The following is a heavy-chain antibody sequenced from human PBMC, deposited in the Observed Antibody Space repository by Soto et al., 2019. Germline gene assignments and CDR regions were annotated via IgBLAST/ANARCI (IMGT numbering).Heavy chain of an antibody. J-gene: IGHJ4*02. CDR1: GDSNSSYY. V-gene: IGHV4-59*01. CDR2: ISYSGST. D-gene: IGHD3-9*01. Sequence: QVQLQESGPGLVKPAETLSLICTVSGDSNSSYYWSWIRQSPGKGLEWIGYISYSGSTTYNPSLTSRLTISLHTSNNQFSLTLDSVTAADTAVYYCARAHNLLTGYYKGGFYYFDFWGQGTLVTVSS. CDR3: ARAHNLLTGYYKGGFYYFDF.